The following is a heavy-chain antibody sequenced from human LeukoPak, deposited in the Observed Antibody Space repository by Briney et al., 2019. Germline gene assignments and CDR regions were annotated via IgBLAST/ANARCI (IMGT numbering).Heavy chain of an antibody. J-gene: IGHJ4*02. CDR1: HFVFSDHY. D-gene: IGHD3-10*01. Sequence: PGGSLRLSCAASHFVFSDHYMSWVRQAPGKRLEWVAYISSGGDSILYADSVRGRFAISRDNAKNSLYLQINSLRVEDTAVYYCVREMDGEYASGTLFDLWGQGNMVTVSS. V-gene: IGHV3-11*01. CDR3: VREMDGEYASGTLFDL. CDR2: ISSGGDSI.